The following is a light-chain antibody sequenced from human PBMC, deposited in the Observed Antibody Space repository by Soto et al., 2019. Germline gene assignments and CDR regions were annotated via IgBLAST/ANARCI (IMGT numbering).Light chain of an antibody. CDR3: QQRSNWIT. Sequence: EILLTQSPATLSLSPGERATLSCMASQSVSSYLAWYQQKPGQAPRLLIYDASNRATGIPARFSGSGSGTDVTLTISSLEPEDFAVYYCQQRSNWITFGQGTRLEIK. CDR1: QSVSSY. V-gene: IGKV3-11*01. J-gene: IGKJ5*01. CDR2: DAS.